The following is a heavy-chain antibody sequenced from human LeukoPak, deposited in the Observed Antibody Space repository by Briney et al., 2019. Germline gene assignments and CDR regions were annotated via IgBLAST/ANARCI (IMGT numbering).Heavy chain of an antibody. CDR1: GGSFSGYY. V-gene: IGHV4-34*01. Sequence: PSETLSLTCAVYGGSFSGYYWTWIRQTPEKGLEWIGEMNPSGSTNYNPSLKSRVTISVDTSKNQCSLELSSVTAADTAVYYCARHGGVSSGALVWGRGTLVTVSS. CDR2: MNPSGST. CDR3: ARHGGVSSGALV. J-gene: IGHJ4*02. D-gene: IGHD3-22*01.